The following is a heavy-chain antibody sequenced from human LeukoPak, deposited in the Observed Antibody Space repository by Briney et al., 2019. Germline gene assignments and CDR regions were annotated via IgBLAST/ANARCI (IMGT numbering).Heavy chain of an antibody. V-gene: IGHV3-48*01. CDR3: TRGLVVVAQYSHH. CDR2: IDTTSTTM. D-gene: IGHD2-15*01. CDR1: GFTFDTYT. J-gene: IGHJ1*01. Sequence: GGSLRLSCAASGFTFDTYTMNWVRQAPGTGLEWVSYIDTTSTTMYYADSVKGRFTISRDNAKNSLYLQMNSLRVEDTAVYYCTRGLVVVAQYSHHWGQAPWSPSPQ.